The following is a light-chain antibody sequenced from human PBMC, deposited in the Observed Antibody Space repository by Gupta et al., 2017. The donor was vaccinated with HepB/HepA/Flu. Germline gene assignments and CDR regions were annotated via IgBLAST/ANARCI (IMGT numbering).Light chain of an antibody. Sequence: QSAPTQPRSVSGSPGQSVTISCTGTSSDVGAYTSVSWYQHHPAKAPKLIIYDVSKWPSGVPDRFSGSKFGNTASLTISGLQDEDEADYYCFSYTASDTWVFGGGTKLTVL. CDR2: DVS. CDR1: SSDVGAYTS. J-gene: IGLJ3*02. CDR3: FSYTASDTWV. V-gene: IGLV2-11*01.